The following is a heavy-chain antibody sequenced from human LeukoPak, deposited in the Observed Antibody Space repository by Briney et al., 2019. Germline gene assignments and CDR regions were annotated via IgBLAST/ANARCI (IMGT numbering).Heavy chain of an antibody. CDR1: GGSLSSSSYY. D-gene: IGHD2-15*01. J-gene: IGHJ4*02. CDR3: AREDSGGSLHWGAPIDY. CDR2: IYFSGST. V-gene: IGHV4-39*07. Sequence: SETLSLTCTVSGGSLSSSSYYWGWIRQPPGKGLEWIGSIYFSGSTYYNPSLKSRVTISVDTSKNQFSLKLSSVTAADTAVYYCAREDSGGSLHWGAPIDYWGQGTLVTVSS.